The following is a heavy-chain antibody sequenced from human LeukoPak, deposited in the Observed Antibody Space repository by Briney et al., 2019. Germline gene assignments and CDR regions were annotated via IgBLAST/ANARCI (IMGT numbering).Heavy chain of an antibody. V-gene: IGHV3-23*01. CDR2: IRGSDGST. D-gene: IGHD4-17*01. CDR1: GFTFITYA. Sequence: GGSLRLSCAASGFTFITYAMSWVRQAPGKGLEWVSSIRGSDGSTYYADSVKGRFAISRDNSKNTLYLQMNSLRAEDTAVYYCAKDVYGDYGGLDYWGQGTLVTVSS. CDR3: AKDVYGDYGGLDY. J-gene: IGHJ4*02.